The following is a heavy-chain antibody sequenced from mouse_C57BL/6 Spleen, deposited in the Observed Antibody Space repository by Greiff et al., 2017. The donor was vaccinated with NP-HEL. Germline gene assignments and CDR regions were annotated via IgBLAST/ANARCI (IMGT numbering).Heavy chain of an antibody. CDR2: ISYDGSN. V-gene: IGHV3-6*01. CDR1: GYSITSGYY. J-gene: IGHJ4*01. CDR3: AREGYAMDY. Sequence: EVQVVESGPGLVKPSQSLSLTCSVTGYSITSGYYWNWIRQFPGNKLEWMGYISYDGSNNYNPSLKNRISITRDTSKNQFFLKLNSVTTEDTATYYCAREGYAMDYWGQGTSVTVSS.